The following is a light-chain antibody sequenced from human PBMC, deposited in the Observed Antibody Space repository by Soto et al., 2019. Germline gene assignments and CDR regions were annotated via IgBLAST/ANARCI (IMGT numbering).Light chain of an antibody. CDR2: DVT. V-gene: IGLV2-14*03. Sequence: QSALTQPASVSGSPGQSVTISCTGTSSDVGGYKYVSWYQQHPGKAPKRMIFDVTRRPSGVSDRFSGSKSGNTASLTISGLQADDEADYYCFSYTSSITLYVFGTGTKVTVL. CDR3: FSYTSSITLYV. J-gene: IGLJ1*01. CDR1: SSDVGGYKY.